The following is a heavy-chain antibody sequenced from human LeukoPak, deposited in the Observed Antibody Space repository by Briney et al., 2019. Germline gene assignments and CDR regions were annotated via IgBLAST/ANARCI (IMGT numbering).Heavy chain of an antibody. CDR3: ARSECTAGSCNWFDP. CDR2: MYRGDRT. V-gene: IGHV3-66*01. D-gene: IGHD2-8*02. J-gene: IGHJ5*02. CDR1: GFNVSSNY. Sequence: GGSLRLSCAASGFNVSSNYMSWVRQAPGKGLEWVSFMYRGDRTYYTDSVKGRFTMSRDDMKRAVYLQMDSLRAEDTAVYYCARSECTAGSCNWFDPWGQGTPVTVSP.